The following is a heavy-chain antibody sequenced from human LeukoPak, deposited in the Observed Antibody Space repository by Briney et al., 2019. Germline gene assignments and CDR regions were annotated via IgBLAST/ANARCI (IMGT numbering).Heavy chain of an antibody. V-gene: IGHV1-69-2*01. J-gene: IGHJ4*02. CDR1: GYTFTDYY. D-gene: IGHD3-10*01. Sequence: EASVKVSCKVSGYTFTDYYMHWVQRAPGKGLEWMGLVDPEDGETIYAEKFQGRVTITADTSTDTAYMELSSLRSEDTAVYYCATPSGSYSTPFDYWGQGTLVTVSS. CDR3: ATPSGSYSTPFDY. CDR2: VDPEDGET.